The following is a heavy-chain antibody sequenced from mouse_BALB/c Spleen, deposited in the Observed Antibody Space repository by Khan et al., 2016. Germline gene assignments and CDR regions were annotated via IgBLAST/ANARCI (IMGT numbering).Heavy chain of an antibody. V-gene: IGHV3-1*02. J-gene: IGHJ4*01. CDR2: IHYSGST. CDR3: ARNGYYAIGY. CDR1: DYSITSGYS. Sequence: EVQLQEPGPDLVKPSQSLSLTCTVTDYSITSGYSWHWIRQFPGNQLEWMGYIHYSGSTNYNPSLKSRISITRDISKNQIFLQLNSVTTEDTAASYCARNGYYAIGYWGQGTAVTVSS.